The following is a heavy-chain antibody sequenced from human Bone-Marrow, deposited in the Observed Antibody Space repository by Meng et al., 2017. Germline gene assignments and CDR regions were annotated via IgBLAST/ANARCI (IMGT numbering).Heavy chain of an antibody. CDR3: SGHVDY. CDR2: MKSNVDGGTV. CDR1: GFTFSTAW. Sequence: GEFGGAFVKPVGSLRLYCAASGFTFSTAWMTLVGQAPGKGLEWIGRMKSNVDGGTVDYAAAVKGRFFISRDDSENTFYLQMTSLKTEDTAVYYCSGHVDYWGHGTLVTVSS. V-gene: IGHV3-15*02. J-gene: IGHJ4*01.